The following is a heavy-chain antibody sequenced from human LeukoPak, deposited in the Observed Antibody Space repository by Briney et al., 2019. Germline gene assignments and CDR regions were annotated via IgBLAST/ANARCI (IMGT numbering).Heavy chain of an antibody. CDR2: IDPGDSDT. V-gene: IGHV5-51*01. CDR3: ARSDQLRWFGDPRRPYYYGMDV. CDR1: GYSFTSYW. Sequence: GESLKISCKGSGYSFTSYWIGWVRQMPGKGLEWMGIIDPGDSDTKYSPPFQGQVTISADKSISTAYLQWNSLKASDTAMYYCARSDQLRWFGDPRRPYYYGMDVWGQGTTVTVSS. D-gene: IGHD3-10*01. J-gene: IGHJ6*02.